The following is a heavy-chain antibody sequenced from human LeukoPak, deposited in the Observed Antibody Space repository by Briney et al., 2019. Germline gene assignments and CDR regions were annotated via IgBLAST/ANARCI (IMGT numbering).Heavy chain of an antibody. CDR2: IKPDGSEK. CDR3: VRGSSGTVVRGVSWAWFDP. J-gene: IGHJ5*02. Sequence: PGGSLRLSCAASGFPFSIYWMTWVRQAPGKGLEWVANIKPDGSEKYYVDSAKGRFTISRDNAKNSLYLQMNSLRAEDTAVYYCVRGSSGTVVRGVSWAWFDPWGQGTLVSVSS. CDR1: GFPFSIYW. D-gene: IGHD3-10*01. V-gene: IGHV3-7*05.